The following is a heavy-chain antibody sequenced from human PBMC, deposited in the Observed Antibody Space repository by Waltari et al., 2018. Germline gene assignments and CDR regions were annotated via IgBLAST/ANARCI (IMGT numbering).Heavy chain of an antibody. CDR3: AKDIVPHYDSSGYYYVPVAFDI. D-gene: IGHD3-22*01. Sequence: EVQLVESGGGLVQPGRSLRLSCAASGFTFDDYDMHWVRQAPGKGREWVSGIGWNSGSIGYADSVKGRFTISRDNAKNSLYLQMNSLRAEDTALYYCAKDIVPHYDSSGYYYVPVAFDIWGQGTMVTVSS. V-gene: IGHV3-9*01. CDR1: GFTFDDYD. CDR2: IGWNSGSI. J-gene: IGHJ3*02.